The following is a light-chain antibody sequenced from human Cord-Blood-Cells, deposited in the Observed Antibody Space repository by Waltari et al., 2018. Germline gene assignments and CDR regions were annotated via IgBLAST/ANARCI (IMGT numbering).Light chain of an antibody. V-gene: IGKV3-11*01. CDR1: QSVSSY. CDR2: DAS. Sequence: IVLAQSPAPLSLSPGARATPPCRASQSVSSYLAWYQQKPGQAPRLLIYDASNRATGIPARFSGSGSGTDFTLTISSLEPEDFAVYYCQQRSNWPPMYTFGQGTKLEIK. J-gene: IGKJ2*01. CDR3: QQRSNWPPMYT.